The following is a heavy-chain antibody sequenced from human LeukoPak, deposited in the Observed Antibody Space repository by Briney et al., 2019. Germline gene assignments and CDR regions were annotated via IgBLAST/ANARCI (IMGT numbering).Heavy chain of an antibody. CDR1: KFTLSSYV. D-gene: IGHD2-21*02. CDR2: ISYDGSNK. V-gene: IGHV3-30-3*01. J-gene: IGHJ4*02. CDR3: ARVREASKEVTGALDY. Sequence: PGGSLRLSCVASKFTLSSYVMNWVRQAPGKGLEWVAVISYDGSNKYYADSVKGRFTISRDNSKNTLYLQMNSLRAEDTAVYYCARVREASKEVTGALDYWGQGTLVTVSS.